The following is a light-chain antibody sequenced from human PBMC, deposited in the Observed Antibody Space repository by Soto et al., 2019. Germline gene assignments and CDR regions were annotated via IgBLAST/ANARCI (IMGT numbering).Light chain of an antibody. CDR2: GAS. CDR1: QSVSSN. Sequence: EIVMTQSPATLSVSPGERATLSCSASQSVSSNLAWYQQKPGQAPRLLIYGASTRATGIPARFSGSGSGTEFTLTISSLQSEDFAVDYCQQYNNWPPLTFGQGTKVEIK. CDR3: QQYNNWPPLT. J-gene: IGKJ1*01. V-gene: IGKV3-15*01.